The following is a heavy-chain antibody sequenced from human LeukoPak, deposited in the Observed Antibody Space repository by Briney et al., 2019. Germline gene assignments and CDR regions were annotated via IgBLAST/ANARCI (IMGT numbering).Heavy chain of an antibody. CDR1: GLTFYDQA. CDR2: SGNDGST. J-gene: IGHJ3*01. Sequence: PGGSLRLSCAASGLTFYDQAMHWVRQAPGTGLEGVSLSGNDGSTYYEDSVRGRFTISSAISKNALFLERSSLRTEDTALYHCASQTKYYSGSAGSYWGAFDLWGQGTMVTVSS. V-gene: IGHV3-43*02. CDR3: ASQTKYYSGSAGSYWGAFDL. D-gene: IGHD3-10*01.